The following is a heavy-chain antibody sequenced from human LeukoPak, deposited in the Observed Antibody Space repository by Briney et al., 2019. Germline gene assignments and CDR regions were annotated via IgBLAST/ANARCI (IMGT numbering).Heavy chain of an antibody. V-gene: IGHV4-61*02. J-gene: IGHJ4*02. CDR3: ARRLGSVDY. CDR1: GGSISSGSYY. CDR2: IYTSGST. D-gene: IGHD3-16*01. Sequence: SETLSLTCTVSGGSISSGSYYWSWIRQPAGKGLEWIGRIYTSGSTNYNPSLKSRVTISVDTSKNQFSLKLSSVTAADTAVYYCARRLGSVDYWGQGTLVTVSS.